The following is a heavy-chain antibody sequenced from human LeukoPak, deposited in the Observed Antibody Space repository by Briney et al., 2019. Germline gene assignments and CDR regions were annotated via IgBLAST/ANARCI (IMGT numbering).Heavy chain of an antibody. CDR2: IIPIFGTA. V-gene: IGHV1-69*06. CDR1: GDTFSSYA. CDR3: ARDVCSGGSCYSAFDY. J-gene: IGHJ4*02. D-gene: IGHD2-15*01. Sequence: GSSVKVSCKASGDTFSSYAISWVRQAPGQGLEWMGGIIPIFGTANYAQKFQGRVTITADKSTSTAYMELSSLRSEDTAVYYCARDVCSGGSCYSAFDYWGQGTLVTVSS.